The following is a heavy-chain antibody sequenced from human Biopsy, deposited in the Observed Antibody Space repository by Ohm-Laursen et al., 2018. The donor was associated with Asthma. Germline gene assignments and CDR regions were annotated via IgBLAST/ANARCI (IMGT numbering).Heavy chain of an antibody. V-gene: IGHV4-30-4*01. CDR3: ARASVAASSNWFDP. Sequence: TLSLTCTVSGASIKTDDHYWSWLPQPPGKGLEWFGFIYYNGSTSYNPSLKGGVTISVDTSNNQFSLKLSSVTAADTAVYYCARASVAASSNWFDPWGQGTLVTVSS. CDR2: IYYNGST. CDR1: GASIKTDDHY. J-gene: IGHJ5*02. D-gene: IGHD6-19*01.